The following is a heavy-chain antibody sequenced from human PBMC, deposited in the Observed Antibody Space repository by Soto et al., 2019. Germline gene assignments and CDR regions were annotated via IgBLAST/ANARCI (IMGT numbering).Heavy chain of an antibody. V-gene: IGHV3-49*03. D-gene: IGHD2-15*01. CDR2: FRSKAYGGTT. Sequence: PGGSLRLSCTASGFTFGDYAMSWFRQAPGKGLEWVGFFRSKAYGGTTEYAASVKGRFTISRDDSKSIAYLQMNSLKTEDTAVYYCTRYCSGGSCYPTYYYYYGMDVWGQGTTVTVSS. CDR1: GFTFGDYA. CDR3: TRYCSGGSCYPTYYYYYGMDV. J-gene: IGHJ6*02.